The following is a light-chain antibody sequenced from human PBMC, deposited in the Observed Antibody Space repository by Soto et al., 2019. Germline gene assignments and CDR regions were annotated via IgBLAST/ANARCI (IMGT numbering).Light chain of an antibody. Sequence: DIQMTQSPSTLSASVGDRVTITCRASQSISSWLAWYQQKPGKAPKLLIYKASSLDSGVPSRFSGSGSGTEFTLTISSLEPDDFATYYCQQYNNYSKTFGQGTKVEIK. CDR2: KAS. V-gene: IGKV1-5*03. CDR3: QQYNNYSKT. CDR1: QSISSW. J-gene: IGKJ1*01.